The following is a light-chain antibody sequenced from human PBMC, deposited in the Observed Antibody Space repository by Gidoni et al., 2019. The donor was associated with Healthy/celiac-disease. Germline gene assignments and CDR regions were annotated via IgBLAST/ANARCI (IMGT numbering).Light chain of an antibody. CDR1: SSDVGSYNY. CDR3: SSYTSSSTWV. V-gene: IGLV2-14*01. Sequence: QSALTQPASVSGSPGQSITLSCTGTSSDVGSYNYVSWYQQHPGKAPKLVIYEVSNRPSGVSNRFSGSKSGNTASLTISGRQAEDEAEYYCSSYTSSSTWVFGGGTKLTVL. CDR2: EVS. J-gene: IGLJ3*02.